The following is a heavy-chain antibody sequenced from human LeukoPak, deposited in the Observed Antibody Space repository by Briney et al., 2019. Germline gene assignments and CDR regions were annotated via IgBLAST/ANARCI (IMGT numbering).Heavy chain of an antibody. CDR2: IIPIFGTA. CDR3: ASGRYSGSYIGAFDI. CDR1: GGTFSSYA. J-gene: IGHJ3*02. V-gene: IGHV1-69*06. D-gene: IGHD1-26*01. Sequence: RASVKVSCKASGGTFSSYAISWVRQAPGQGLEWMGGIIPIFGTANYAQKFQGRVTITADKSTSTAYMELSSLRSEDTAVYYCASGRYSGSYIGAFDIWGQGTMVTVSS.